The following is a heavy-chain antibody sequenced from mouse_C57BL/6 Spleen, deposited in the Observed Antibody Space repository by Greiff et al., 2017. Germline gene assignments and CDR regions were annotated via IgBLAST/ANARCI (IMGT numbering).Heavy chain of an antibody. CDR3: TRDRNWDEGYAMDY. D-gene: IGHD4-1*01. Sequence: EVKLVESGEGLVKPGGSLKLSCAASGFTFSSYAMSWVRQTPEKRLEWVAYISSGGDYIYYADTVKGRFTISRDNARNTLYLQMSSLKSEDTAMYYCTRDRNWDEGYAMDYWGQGTSVTVSS. J-gene: IGHJ4*01. CDR2: ISSGGDYI. CDR1: GFTFSSYA. V-gene: IGHV5-9-1*02.